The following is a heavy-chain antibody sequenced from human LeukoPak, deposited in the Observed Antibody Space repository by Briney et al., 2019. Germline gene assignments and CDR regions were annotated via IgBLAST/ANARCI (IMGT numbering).Heavy chain of an antibody. CDR3: ARDLEWLYPGGAFDI. CDR1: GYTFTSYY. D-gene: IGHD3-3*01. Sequence: ASVKVSCKASGYTFTSYYMHWVRQAPGQGLEWMGIINPSGGSTSYAQKFQGRVTITADESTSTAYMELSSLRSEDTAVYYCARDLEWLYPGGAFDIWGQGTMATVSS. CDR2: INPSGGST. J-gene: IGHJ3*02. V-gene: IGHV1-46*01.